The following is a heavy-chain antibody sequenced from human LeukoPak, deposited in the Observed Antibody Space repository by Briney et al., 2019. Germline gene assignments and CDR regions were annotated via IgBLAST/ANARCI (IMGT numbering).Heavy chain of an antibody. V-gene: IGHV3-21*01. CDR3: ARGHSSGYLVY. CDR2: ICSSSSYI. Sequence: GWPLRLSCAASGFTFSSYSMNWVRRAPGKGLEWVSSICSSSSYIYYADSVKGRFTISRDNAKNSLYLQMNSLRAEDTAVYYCARGHSSGYLVYWGQGTLVTVSS. J-gene: IGHJ4*02. CDR1: GFTFSSYS. D-gene: IGHD3-22*01.